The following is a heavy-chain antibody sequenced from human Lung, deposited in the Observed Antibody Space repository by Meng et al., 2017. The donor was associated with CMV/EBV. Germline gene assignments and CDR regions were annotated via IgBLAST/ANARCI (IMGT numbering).Heavy chain of an antibody. D-gene: IGHD3-10*01. CDR1: GGSISSYY. Sequence: SETLSLTCSVSGGSISSYYWSWIRQPPGKGLEWIGYSVGTTYNPSLQSRVTISVDTSKNQFSLQLSSVTAADTAVYYCARGGRFSDAWGQGPLVTVSS. J-gene: IGHJ5*02. V-gene: IGHV4-59*01. CDR2: SVGT. CDR3: ARGGRFSDA.